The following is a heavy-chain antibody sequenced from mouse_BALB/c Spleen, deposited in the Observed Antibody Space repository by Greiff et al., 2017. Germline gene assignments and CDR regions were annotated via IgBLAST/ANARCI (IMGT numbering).Heavy chain of an antibody. V-gene: IGHV1S81*02. J-gene: IGHJ4*01. CDR1: GYTFTSYY. CDR2: INPSNGGT. D-gene: IGHD1-1*01. CDR3: TRDGSSYYYAMDY. Sequence: VQRVESGAELVKPGASVKLSCKASGYTFTSYYMYWVKQRPGQGLEWIGEINPSNGGTNFNEKFKSKATLTVDKSSSTAYMQLSSLTSEDSAVYYCTRDGSSYYYAMDYWGQGTSVTVSS.